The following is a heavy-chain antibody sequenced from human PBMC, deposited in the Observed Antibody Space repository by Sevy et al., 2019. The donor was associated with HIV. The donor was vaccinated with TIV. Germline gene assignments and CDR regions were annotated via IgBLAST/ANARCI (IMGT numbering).Heavy chain of an antibody. V-gene: IGHV4-59*01. Sequence: SETLSLTCTVSGGSISSYYWSWIRQPPGKGLEWIGYIYYSGSTTYNPSLKSRVTISVDTSKNKFSLKLSSVTAADTAVYYCARANPTRDYYYYGMDVWGQGTTVTVSS. CDR3: ARANPTRDYYYYGMDV. CDR2: IYYSGST. D-gene: IGHD1-1*01. J-gene: IGHJ6*02. CDR1: GGSISSYY.